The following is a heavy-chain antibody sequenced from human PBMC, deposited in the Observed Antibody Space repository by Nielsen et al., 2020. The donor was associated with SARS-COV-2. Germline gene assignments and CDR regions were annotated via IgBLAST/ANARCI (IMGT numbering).Heavy chain of an antibody. D-gene: IGHD1-26*01. J-gene: IGHJ4*02. CDR1: GFTFDDYA. Sequence: GGSLRLSCAASGFTFDDYAMHWVRQAPGKGLEWVSGISWNSGSIGYADSVKGRLTISRDNAKNSLYLQMNSLRAEDTALYYCAKLGVGSTQDYWGQGTLVTVSS. V-gene: IGHV3-9*01. CDR2: ISWNSGSI. CDR3: AKLGVGSTQDY.